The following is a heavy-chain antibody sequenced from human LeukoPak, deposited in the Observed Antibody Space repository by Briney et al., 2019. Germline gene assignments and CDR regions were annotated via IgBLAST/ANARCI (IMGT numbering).Heavy chain of an antibody. J-gene: IGHJ3*02. Sequence: GESLKISCKGSGYSFTNYWIGWVRQMPGKGLEWMGIIYPGDSDTRYNPSFQGQVTISADKSISTAYLRWSSLKASDTDMYYCAGHFTAYSNRANAFDIWGQGTMVTVSS. V-gene: IGHV5-51*01. CDR2: IYPGDSDT. D-gene: IGHD4-11*01. CDR1: GYSFTNYW. CDR3: AGHFTAYSNRANAFDI.